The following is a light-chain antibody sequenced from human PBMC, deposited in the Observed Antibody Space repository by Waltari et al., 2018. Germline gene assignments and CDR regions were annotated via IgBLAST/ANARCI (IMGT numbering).Light chain of an antibody. V-gene: IGLV4-69*02. CDR3: QTWDTGIDV. CDR2: LNTDGSL. CDR1: SGHSGHD. J-gene: IGLJ6*01. Sequence: QPALTQSPSASASLGASVKLTCTPRSGHSGHDIAWHQQQHGKAPRYLMRLNTDGSLSKGDGIPDRFSGSTSGAERYLTISNLQSEDEAYYYCQTWDTGIDVFGSGTKLTVL.